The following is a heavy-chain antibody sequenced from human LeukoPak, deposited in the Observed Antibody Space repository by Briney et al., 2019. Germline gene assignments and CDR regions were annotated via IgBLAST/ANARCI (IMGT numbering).Heavy chain of an antibody. J-gene: IGHJ6*02. V-gene: IGHV4-39*07. Sequence: SETLSLTCTVSGGSIRSPSYYWGWIRQPPGKGLEWIGSMYYSGSTFYNPSLKSRVTISVDTAKNQFSLKLSSVTAADTAVYYCARGPPALINPLYYYYGMDVWGQGTTVTVSS. CDR3: ARGPPALINPLYYYYGMDV. CDR2: MYYSGST. CDR1: GGSIRSPSYY. D-gene: IGHD3-10*01.